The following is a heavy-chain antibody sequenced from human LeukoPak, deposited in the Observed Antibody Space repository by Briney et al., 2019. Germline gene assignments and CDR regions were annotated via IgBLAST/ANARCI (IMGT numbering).Heavy chain of an antibody. J-gene: IGHJ4*02. CDR1: GYTFASYG. CDR3: ARAGGRVVTAIDAY. CDR2: SSAYNGNI. Sequence: GASVKVSCKTSGYTFASYGINWVRQAPGQGLEWMGWSSAYNGNINYAQKFQGRVTMTTDTSTSTVYLELRSLRSDDTAIYYCARAGGRVVTAIDAYWGQGTLVTVSP. V-gene: IGHV1-18*01. D-gene: IGHD2-21*02.